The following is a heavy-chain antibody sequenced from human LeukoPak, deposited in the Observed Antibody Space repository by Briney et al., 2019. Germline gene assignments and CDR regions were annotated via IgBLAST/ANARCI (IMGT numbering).Heavy chain of an antibody. V-gene: IGHV3-7*04. CDR3: ARVAAIFCRTFDN. CDR2: IKQDGSEK. CDR1: AFTFSSYW. Sequence: GGSLRLSCAASAFTFSSYWMSWVRQAPGKGLEWVANIKQDGSEKYYVDSVKGRFIISRDNAKNSLYLQMNSLRAEDTAVYYCARVAAIFCRTFDNWGQGTLVTVSS. D-gene: IGHD3-9*01. J-gene: IGHJ4*02.